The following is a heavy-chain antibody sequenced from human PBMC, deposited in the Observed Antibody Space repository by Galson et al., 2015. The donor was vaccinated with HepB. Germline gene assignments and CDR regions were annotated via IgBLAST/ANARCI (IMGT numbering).Heavy chain of an antibody. D-gene: IGHD4-11*01. V-gene: IGHV4-4*02. CDR2: IYHTGST. Sequence: TLSLTCAVSDGSINSHQWWSWVRQPPGKGLEWIGEIYHTGSTNYNPSLRSRVTVSVDKSKNEFYLTVTSMTAADTAMYYCATRVSTTTDNWFDPWGQGSLVTVSS. CDR3: ATRVSTTTDNWFDP. CDR1: DGSINSHQW. J-gene: IGHJ5*02.